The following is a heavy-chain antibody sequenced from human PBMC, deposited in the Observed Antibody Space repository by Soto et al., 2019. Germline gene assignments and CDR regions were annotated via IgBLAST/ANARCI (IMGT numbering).Heavy chain of an antibody. D-gene: IGHD3-22*01. V-gene: IGHV3-33*01. CDR3: GRDWGAYYDSRALDY. J-gene: IGHJ4*02. CDR1: GFMFSSYS. CDR2: IWFDGSNK. Sequence: GGSLRLSCAASGFMFSSYSMHWVRQAPGKGLEWVAVIWFDGSNKYYADSVKGRFTISRDNSKNTLYLQMNSLRAEDTAVYYCGRDWGAYYDSRALDYWGQGTLVTVSS.